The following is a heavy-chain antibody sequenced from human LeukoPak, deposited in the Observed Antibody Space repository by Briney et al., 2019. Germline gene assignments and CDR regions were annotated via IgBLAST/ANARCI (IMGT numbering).Heavy chain of an antibody. Sequence: SVMLSCKASGGTFNNCSIIWVRQAPGQGVEWMGGIIPIFDTANYLQKFQGRVQITADESTSTAYMELSSLRSEDTAVYYCARGQYYYGSGSGYYYGMDVWGKGTTVTVSS. J-gene: IGHJ6*04. CDR1: GGTFNNCS. D-gene: IGHD3-10*01. V-gene: IGHV1-69*13. CDR2: IIPIFDTA. CDR3: ARGQYYYGSGSGYYYGMDV.